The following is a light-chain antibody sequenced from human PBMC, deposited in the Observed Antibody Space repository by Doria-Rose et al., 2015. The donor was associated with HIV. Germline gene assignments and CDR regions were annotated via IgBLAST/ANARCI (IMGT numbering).Light chain of an antibody. CDR2: AAS. J-gene: IGKJ2*01. CDR1: QGVRNS. CDR3: QQYYSTPQT. Sequence: TPSPSSLSASVGHRVTIPCRASQGVRNSLTWYQQKPGKAPKLLVDAASTWESGVPSRFSGSGSGTDYTLTIRSLQAEDLATYYCQQYYSTPQTFGQGTKLESK. V-gene: IGKV1-NL1*01.